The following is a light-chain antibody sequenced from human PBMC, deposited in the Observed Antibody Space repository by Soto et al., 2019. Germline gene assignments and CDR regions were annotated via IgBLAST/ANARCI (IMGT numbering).Light chain of an antibody. Sequence: AIRMTQSPSSLSASTGDRVTITCRASQGISSYLAWYQQRPGRAPKLLIYAASTLQSGVPSRFSGSGSGTDFTLTISSLQPEDFATYYCQHLNSFPFTFGQGTRLAI. CDR3: QHLNSFPFT. J-gene: IGKJ5*01. CDR2: AAS. CDR1: QGISSY. V-gene: IGKV1-8*01.